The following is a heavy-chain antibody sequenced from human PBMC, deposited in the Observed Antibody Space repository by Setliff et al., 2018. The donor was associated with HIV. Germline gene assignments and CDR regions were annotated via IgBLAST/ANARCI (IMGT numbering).Heavy chain of an antibody. V-gene: IGHV4-59*01. D-gene: IGHD3-9*01. CDR3: ARGFPSDILTAKGDWFDP. Sequence: SETLSLTCTVSGGSISSYYWNWIRQPPGRGLEWIGYINYSGSTNYNPSLKSRVTISVDTSKNQISLKVSSVTAADTAVYYCARGFPSDILTAKGDWFDPRGQGTLVTVSS. CDR2: INYSGST. CDR1: GGSISSYY. J-gene: IGHJ5*02.